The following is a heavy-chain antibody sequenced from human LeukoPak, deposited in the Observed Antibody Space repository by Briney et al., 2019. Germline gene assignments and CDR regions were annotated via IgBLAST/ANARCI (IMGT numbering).Heavy chain of an antibody. CDR1: GFTFSSYA. CDR3: ARDRVWFGSSWQLDY. V-gene: IGHV3-30-3*01. Sequence: GGSLRLSCAASGFTFSSYAMHWVRQAPGKGLEWVAVISYDGSNKYYADSVKGRFTISRDNSKNTLYLQMNSLRAEDTAVYYCARDRVWFGSSWQLDYWGRGTLVTVSS. CDR2: ISYDGSNK. J-gene: IGHJ4*02. D-gene: IGHD6-13*01.